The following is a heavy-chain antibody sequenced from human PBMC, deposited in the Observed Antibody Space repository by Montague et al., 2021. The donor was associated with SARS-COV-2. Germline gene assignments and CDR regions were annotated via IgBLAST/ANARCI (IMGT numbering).Heavy chain of an antibody. CDR2: IYYSGST. Sequence: TLSLTCTVSGGPISSGGYYWSWIRQHPGKGLEWNGYIYYSGSTYYNPSLKSRVTISVDTSKNQFSLKLSSVTAADTAVYYCARVHIVVVTAMRYFDLWGRGTLVTVSS. V-gene: IGHV4-31*03. D-gene: IGHD2-21*02. CDR1: GGPISSGGYY. J-gene: IGHJ2*01. CDR3: ARVHIVVVTAMRYFDL.